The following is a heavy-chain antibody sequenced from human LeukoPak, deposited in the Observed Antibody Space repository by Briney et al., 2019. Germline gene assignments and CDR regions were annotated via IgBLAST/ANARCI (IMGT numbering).Heavy chain of an antibody. CDR2: ISGSGGST. J-gene: IGHJ4*02. CDR3: AKDSRVNNY. Sequence: GGSLRLSCAASGFTLSTFAMSWVRQAPGKGLEWVSAISGSGGSTYYADSVKGRFTISRDNSKNTLYLQMNSLRAEDTAVYYCAKDSRVNNYWGQGTLVTVSS. D-gene: IGHD4-4*01. V-gene: IGHV3-23*01. CDR1: GFTLSTFA.